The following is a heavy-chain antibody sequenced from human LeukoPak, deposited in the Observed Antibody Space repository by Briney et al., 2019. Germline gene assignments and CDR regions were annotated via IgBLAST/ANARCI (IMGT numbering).Heavy chain of an antibody. CDR2: ISGSGGST. CDR1: GFTFSSYA. J-gene: IGHJ3*02. V-gene: IGHV3-23*01. CDR3: AKDFVVVPAAMDAFDI. Sequence: PGGSLRLSCAASGFTFSSYAMSWVRQAPGKGLECVSGISGSGGSTYYADSVKGRFTISRDSSKNTQYLQMNSLRAEDTAVYCCAKDFVVVPAAMDAFDIWGQGTIVTVSS. D-gene: IGHD2-2*01.